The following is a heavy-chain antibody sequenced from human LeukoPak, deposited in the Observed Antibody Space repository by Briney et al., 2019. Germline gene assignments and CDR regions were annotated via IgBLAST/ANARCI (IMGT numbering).Heavy chain of an antibody. CDR3: AGDLAGPPQEAFDI. CDR1: GFTFSSYW. J-gene: IGHJ3*02. CDR2: IKKDGSER. Sequence: GGSVRLSCAASGFTFSSYWMNWVRQAPGKGLEWVANIKKDGSERYYVDSVKGRFTISRDNTKKSLYLQMNTLRAEDTAVYYCAGDLAGPPQEAFDIWGQGTMVTVSS. V-gene: IGHV3-7*01.